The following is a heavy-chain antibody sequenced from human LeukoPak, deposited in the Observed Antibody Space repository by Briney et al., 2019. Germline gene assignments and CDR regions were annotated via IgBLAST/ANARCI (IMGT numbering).Heavy chain of an antibody. CDR3: AKDTVYEFWSGYTDY. V-gene: IGHV3-23*01. CDR2: MSGRGGST. D-gene: IGHD3-3*01. Sequence: GGSLTLSCAASGFTFSSYAMSWVRQGQGKGLEWVSGMSGRGGSTYYADSVKGRFTISRDNSKNTLYLQVNSLRAEDTAVYYCAKDTVYEFWSGYTDYWGQGTLVTVSS. CDR1: GFTFSSYA. J-gene: IGHJ4*02.